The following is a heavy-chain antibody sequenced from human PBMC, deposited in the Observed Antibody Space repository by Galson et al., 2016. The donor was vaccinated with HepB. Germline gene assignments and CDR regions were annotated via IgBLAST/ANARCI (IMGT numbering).Heavy chain of an antibody. V-gene: IGHV6-1*01. J-gene: IGHJ4*02. CDR2: TYYRSKWYN. D-gene: IGHD5-18*01. Sequence: CAISGDSVSSEDAAWNWIRQSPSRGLEWLGRTYYRSKWYNEYAVSVQSRITINPDTSKNQFSLQLNSVTLEDTAVYYCARSDTAMVADLDSWGQGTQVIVAT. CDR3: ARSDTAMVADLDS. CDR1: GDSVSSEDAA.